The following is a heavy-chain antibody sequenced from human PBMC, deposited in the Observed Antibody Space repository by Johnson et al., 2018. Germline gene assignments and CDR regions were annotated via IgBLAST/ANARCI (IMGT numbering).Heavy chain of an antibody. Sequence: QVQLVESGGGVVQPGRSLRLSCAASGFTFSSYGMHWVRQAPGKGLEWVAVISYDGSNKYYADSVKGRFTISRDNSKNTLYLQMNSLRAGDTAVYYCAKESIAAGTAFDIWGQATMVPVCS. D-gene: IGHD6-25*01. V-gene: IGHV3-30*18. CDR1: GFTFSSYG. J-gene: IGHJ3*02. CDR3: AKESIAAGTAFDI. CDR2: ISYDGSNK.